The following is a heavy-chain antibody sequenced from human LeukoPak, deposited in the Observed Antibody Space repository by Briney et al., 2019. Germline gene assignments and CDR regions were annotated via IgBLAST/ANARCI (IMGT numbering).Heavy chain of an antibody. Sequence: GRSLRLSCAASGFTFDDYAMHWVRQAPGKGLEWVSGISWNSGSIGYADSVKGRFTISRDNAKNSLYLQMNSLRAEDTALYYCALTAVEDYWGQGTLVTVSS. J-gene: IGHJ4*02. CDR3: ALTAVEDY. CDR1: GFTFDDYA. V-gene: IGHV3-9*01. D-gene: IGHD5-18*01. CDR2: ISWNSGSI.